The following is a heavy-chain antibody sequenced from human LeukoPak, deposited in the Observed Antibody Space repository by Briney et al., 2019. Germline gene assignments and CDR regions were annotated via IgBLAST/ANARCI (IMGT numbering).Heavy chain of an antibody. CDR2: ISSNGGST. V-gene: IGHV3-64*01. CDR3: ARGSGSYYIRNWFDP. Sequence: PGGSLRLSCAASGFTFSSYAMHWVRQAPGKGLEYVSAISSNGGSTYYANSVKGRFSISRDNSKNTLYLQMGSLRAEDMAVYYCARGSGSYYIRNWFDPWGQGTLVTVSS. CDR1: GFTFSSYA. J-gene: IGHJ5*02. D-gene: IGHD1-26*01.